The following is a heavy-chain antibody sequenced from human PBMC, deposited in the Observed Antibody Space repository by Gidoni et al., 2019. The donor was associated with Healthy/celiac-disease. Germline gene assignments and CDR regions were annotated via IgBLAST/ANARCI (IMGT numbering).Heavy chain of an antibody. D-gene: IGHD3-22*01. J-gene: IGHJ4*02. Sequence: EVQLVESGGGLVKPGGSLRLSCAASGFTFSSYSMNWVRQAPGKGLEWVSSISSSSSYIYYADSVKGRFTISRDNAKNSLYLQMNSLRAEDTAVYYCARDAPTTMIVVVIGEDGFDYWGQGTLVTVSS. V-gene: IGHV3-21*01. CDR2: ISSSSSYI. CDR1: GFTFSSYS. CDR3: ARDAPTTMIVVVIGEDGFDY.